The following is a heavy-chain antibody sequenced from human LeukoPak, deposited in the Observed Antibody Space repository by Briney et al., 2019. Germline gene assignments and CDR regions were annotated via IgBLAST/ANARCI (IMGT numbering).Heavy chain of an antibody. J-gene: IGHJ4*02. CDR3: ARDYSPVDTAMVPDDY. CDR1: GGTFSSYA. Sequence: SVKVSCKASGGTFSSYAISWVRQAPGQGLEWMGGIIPIFGTANYAQKFQGRVTITADKSTSTAYMELSSLRSEDTAVYYCARDYSPVDTAMVPDDYWGQGTLVTVSS. CDR2: IIPIFGTA. D-gene: IGHD5-18*01. V-gene: IGHV1-69*06.